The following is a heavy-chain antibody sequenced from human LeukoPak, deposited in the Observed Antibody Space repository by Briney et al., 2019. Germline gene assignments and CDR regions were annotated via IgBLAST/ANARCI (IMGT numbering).Heavy chain of an antibody. CDR1: GFTFSSYE. V-gene: IGHV3-48*03. D-gene: IGHD3-22*01. CDR2: ISSSGSTI. CDR3: ARERNYYDSSGYESN. Sequence: PGGSLRLSCAASGFTFSSYEMNWVRQAPGKGLEWVSYISSSGSTIYYADSVKGRFTISRDNAKNSLYLQMNSLRAEDTAVYSCARERNYYDSSGYESNWGQGTLVTVSS. J-gene: IGHJ4*02.